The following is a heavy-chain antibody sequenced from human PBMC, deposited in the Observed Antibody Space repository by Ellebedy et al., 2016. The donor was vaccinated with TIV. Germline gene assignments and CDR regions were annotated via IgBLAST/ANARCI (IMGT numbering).Heavy chain of an antibody. CDR3: AREIYGSGSH. CDR2: IKQDGSDK. D-gene: IGHD3-10*01. CDR1: GFSFSSYW. V-gene: IGHV3-7*01. J-gene: IGHJ4*02. Sequence: GGSLRLSXAASGFSFSSYWMTWVRQAPGKGLEWVANIKQDGSDKCYVDSVKGRFTISRDNTKSSVYLQMNSLRVEDTAVYYCAREIYGSGSHWGQGTLVTVSS.